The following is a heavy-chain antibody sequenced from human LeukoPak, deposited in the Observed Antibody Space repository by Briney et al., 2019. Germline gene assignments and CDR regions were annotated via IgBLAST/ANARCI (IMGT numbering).Heavy chain of an antibody. J-gene: IGHJ4*02. V-gene: IGHV4-59*08. CDR3: ARLSGSPHPPFDY. CDR1: GGSISNYY. CDR2: IYYSGST. Sequence: SSETLSLTCTVSGGSISNYYWTWIRQPPGKRLEWIGYIYYSGSTYYNPSLKSRVTISVDTSKNQFSLKLTSVTAADTAVYYCARLSGSPHPPFDYWGQGTLVTVSS. D-gene: IGHD1-26*01.